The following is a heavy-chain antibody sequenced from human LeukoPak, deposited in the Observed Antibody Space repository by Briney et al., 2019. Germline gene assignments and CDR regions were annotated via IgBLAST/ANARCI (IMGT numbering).Heavy chain of an antibody. CDR3: ASALGYYDSSGYYSYYFDY. V-gene: IGHV1-69*05. J-gene: IGHJ4*02. CDR1: GGTFSSYA. Sequence: SVKVSCKASGGTFSSYAISWVRQAPGQGLEWMGRIIPIFGTANYAQKFQGRVTITTDESTSTAYMELGSLRSEDTAVYYCASALGYYDSSGYYSYYFDYWGQGTLVTVSS. D-gene: IGHD3-22*01. CDR2: IIPIFGTA.